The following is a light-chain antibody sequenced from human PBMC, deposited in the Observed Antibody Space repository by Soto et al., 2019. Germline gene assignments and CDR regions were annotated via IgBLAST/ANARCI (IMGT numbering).Light chain of an antibody. CDR3: RSYTSSSTLV. CDR2: EVS. J-gene: IGLJ2*01. V-gene: IGLV2-18*02. Sequence: QSALTQPPSVSGSPGQSVTISCTGTSSDVGSYNRVSWYQQPPGTAPKLMIYEVSNRPSGVPDRFSGSKSGNTASLTISGLQAEDEDDYYCRSYTSSSTLVFGGGTKLTVL. CDR1: SSDVGSYNR.